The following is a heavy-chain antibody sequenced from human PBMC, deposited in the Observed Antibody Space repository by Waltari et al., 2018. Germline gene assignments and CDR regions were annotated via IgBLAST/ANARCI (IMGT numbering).Heavy chain of an antibody. J-gene: IGHJ4*02. D-gene: IGHD3-22*01. V-gene: IGHV4-34*01. Sequence: QVHLQQWGAGPLKPSETLSLTCAVYGGSFRGFYWSWIRQPPGKGLEWIGQIDHNEDTTYNPSLKDRVTISLDPSKRKFSLTLTSVTAADTAVYYCASTPLFYYDTSGYYFWGQGAPVTVSS. CDR3: ASTPLFYYDTSGYYF. CDR2: IDHNEDT. CDR1: GGSFRGFY.